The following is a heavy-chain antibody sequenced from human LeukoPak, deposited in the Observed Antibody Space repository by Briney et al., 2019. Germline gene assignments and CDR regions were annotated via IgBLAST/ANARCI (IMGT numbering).Heavy chain of an antibody. J-gene: IGHJ4*02. V-gene: IGHV4-39*01. CDR1: GGSISSRPYG. Sequence: PSETLSLTCTVSGGSISSRPYGWGWIRQPPGKGLEYIGSISYSGSTYYNPSLRSRVTISVDTSSNQFSLKLSSVTAADTAVYYCARHLSQGDGTKRGFYYWGQGTLVTVSS. CDR2: ISYSGST. D-gene: IGHD5-24*01. CDR3: ARHLSQGDGTKRGFYY.